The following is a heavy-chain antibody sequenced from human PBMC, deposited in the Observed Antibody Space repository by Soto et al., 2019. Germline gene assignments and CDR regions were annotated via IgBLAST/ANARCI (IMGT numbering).Heavy chain of an antibody. CDR1: GYSFSAYG. D-gene: IGHD3-22*01. CDR3: ARELNTESSAYYSFAY. CDR2: VSTNNANT. Sequence: QVQLVQSGPAVKMPGASVKVSCKTSGYSFSAYGLAWLRQAPGQRPEWMGWVSTNNANTNYAQKFQGRVTMTTDTSTPTTYMELRSLRSDDTAVYYCARELNTESSAYYSFAYWGQGTLVTVSS. J-gene: IGHJ4*02. V-gene: IGHV1-18*01.